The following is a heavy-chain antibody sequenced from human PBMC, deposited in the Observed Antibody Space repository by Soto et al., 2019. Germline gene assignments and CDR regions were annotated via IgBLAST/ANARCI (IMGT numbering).Heavy chain of an antibody. D-gene: IGHD1-1*01. CDR3: SRAKFGVDWNGPMDI. Sequence: GGSLRLSCAASRFTFSGYAMYWVRQAPGKGLEWVAVISYDGINKYYADSVKGRFTISRDNSKNTMYLQMNSPRGEDTGVYYCSRAKFGVDWNGPMDIWGQGTMVTVSS. V-gene: IGHV3-30-3*01. J-gene: IGHJ3*02. CDR1: RFTFSGYA. CDR2: ISYDGINK.